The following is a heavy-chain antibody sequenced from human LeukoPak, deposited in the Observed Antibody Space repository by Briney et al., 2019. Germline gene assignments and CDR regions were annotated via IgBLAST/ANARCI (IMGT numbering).Heavy chain of an antibody. J-gene: IGHJ2*01. CDR1: GFTFGDYA. Sequence: GSLRLSCTASGFTFGDYAMSWFRQAPGKGLEWIGEINHGGATNYNPSLKSRVAISVDTSKNQFSLRLSSVTAADTAVYYCARHQGLVDLWGRGSLVTVSS. CDR3: ARHQGLVDL. CDR2: INHGGAT. V-gene: IGHV4-34*01. D-gene: IGHD3/OR15-3a*01.